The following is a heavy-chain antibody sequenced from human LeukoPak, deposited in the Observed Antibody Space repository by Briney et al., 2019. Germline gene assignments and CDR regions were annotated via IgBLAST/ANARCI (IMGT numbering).Heavy chain of an antibody. CDR3: AKARIWGDAFDI. D-gene: IGHD7-27*01. CDR1: GFTFSSYG. J-gene: IGHJ3*02. V-gene: IGHV3-30*18. CDR2: ISYDGSNK. Sequence: GGSLRLSCAASGFTFSSYGMHWVRQAPGKGLEWVAVISYDGSNKYYADSVKGRFTISRDNSKNTLYLQMNSLRAEDTAVYYRAKARIWGDAFDIWGQGTMVTVSS.